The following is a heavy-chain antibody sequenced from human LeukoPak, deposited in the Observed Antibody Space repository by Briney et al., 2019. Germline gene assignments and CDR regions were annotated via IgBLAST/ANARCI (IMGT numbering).Heavy chain of an antibody. J-gene: IGHJ4*02. V-gene: IGHV3-48*04. CDR1: GFTFSSYS. D-gene: IGHD3-22*01. Sequence: GGSLRLSCAASGFTFSSYSMNWVRQAPGKGLEWVSYISSSSSTIYYADSVKGRFTISRDNAKNSLYLQMNSLRAEDTAVYYCARQRNYDSSGYYSQIYGLDYWGQGTLVTVSS. CDR3: ARQRNYDSSGYYSQIYGLDY. CDR2: ISSSSSTI.